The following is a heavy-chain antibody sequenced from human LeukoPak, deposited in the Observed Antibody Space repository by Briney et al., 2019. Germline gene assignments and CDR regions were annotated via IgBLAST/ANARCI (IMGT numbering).Heavy chain of an antibody. Sequence: SETLSLTCTVYGGSFSGYYWSWIRQPPGKGLEWIGEINHSGSTNYNPSLKSRVTKSVDTPKNQFSLALGSVTAGDTGVYYCARSLGVYGPDWCDPWRRGTVVSVSS. J-gene: IGHJ5*02. CDR3: ARSLGVYGPDWCDP. V-gene: IGHV4-34*01. D-gene: IGHD3-16*01. CDR1: GGSFSGYY. CDR2: INHSGST.